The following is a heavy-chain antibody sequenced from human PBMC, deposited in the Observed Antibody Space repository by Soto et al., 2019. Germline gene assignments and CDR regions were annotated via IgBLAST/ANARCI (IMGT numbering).Heavy chain of an antibody. J-gene: IGHJ4*02. V-gene: IGHV4-30-4*01. CDR2: IYYSGSN. CDR3: ARGLVPTTVTTVQPLR. D-gene: IGHD4-17*01. Sequence: QVQLQESGPGLVKPSQTLSLTCTVSGGSISSGDYYWSWIRQPPGKGLEWIGYIYYSGSNYYNPSLKSRVTISVDTSKNQFSLKLSSVTAADTAVYYCARGLVPTTVTTVQPLRWGQGTLVTVSS. CDR1: GGSISSGDYY.